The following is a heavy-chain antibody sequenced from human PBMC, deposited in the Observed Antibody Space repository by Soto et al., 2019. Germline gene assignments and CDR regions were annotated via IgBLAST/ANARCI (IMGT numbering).Heavy chain of an antibody. CDR3: ARMLRPRIAKGLEHTFFDP. D-gene: IGHD1-1*01. CDR1: GGSISIVGYY. V-gene: IGHV4-30-4*08. J-gene: IGHJ5*02. CDR2: IYYSGST. Sequence: SETLSLTCTVSGGSISIVGYYWSWIRPHPGKGLEWIGYIYYSGSTYYNPSLKSRLTISVDTSKNQFSLNLNSVTAADTAVYYCARMLRPRIAKGLEHTFFDPWGRGTLVTVSS.